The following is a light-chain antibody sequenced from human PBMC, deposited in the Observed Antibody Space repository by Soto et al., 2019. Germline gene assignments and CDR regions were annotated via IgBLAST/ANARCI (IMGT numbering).Light chain of an antibody. V-gene: IGLV1-47*02. CDR1: SXXVGSNF. J-gene: IGLJ3*02. CDR2: SNN. Sequence: QSALTQPPSASATPGQRVTISCSGXSXXVGSNFVYWYQQLPGTAPKLLIYSNNQRPSGVPDRFSGSKSGTSASLALSGLRSEDEADYYCAAWDDSLSGPVFGGGTKLTVL. CDR3: AAWDDSLSGPV.